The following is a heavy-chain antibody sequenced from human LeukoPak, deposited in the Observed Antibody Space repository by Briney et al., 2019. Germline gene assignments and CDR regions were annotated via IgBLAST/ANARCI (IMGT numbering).Heavy chain of an antibody. CDR3: ARGLRYFDYYYYYGMDV. D-gene: IGHD3-9*01. V-gene: IGHV4-59*12. CDR1: GGSISSYY. Sequence: SGTLSLTCTVSGGSISSYYWSWIRQPPGKGLEWIGYIYYSGSTNYNPSLKSRVTISVDTSKNQFSLKLSSVTAADTAVYYCARGLRYFDYYYYYGMDVWGQGTTVTVSS. CDR2: IYYSGST. J-gene: IGHJ6*02.